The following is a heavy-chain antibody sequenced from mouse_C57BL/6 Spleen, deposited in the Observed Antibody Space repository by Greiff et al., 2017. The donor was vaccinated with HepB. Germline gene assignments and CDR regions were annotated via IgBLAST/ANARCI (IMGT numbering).Heavy chain of an antibody. Sequence: VQLQQSGPELVKPGASVKISCKASGYTFTDYYMNWVKQSHGKSLEWIGDINPNNGGTSYNQKFKGKATLTVDKSSSTAYMELRSLTSEDSAVYYCAAHYFYWGQGTTLTVSS. CDR1: GYTFTDYY. D-gene: IGHD1-1*01. V-gene: IGHV1-26*01. CDR3: AAHYFY. J-gene: IGHJ2*01. CDR2: INPNNGGT.